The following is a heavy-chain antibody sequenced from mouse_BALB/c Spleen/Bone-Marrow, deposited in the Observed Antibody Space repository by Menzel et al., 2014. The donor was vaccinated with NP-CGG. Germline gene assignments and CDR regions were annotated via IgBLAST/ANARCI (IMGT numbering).Heavy chain of an antibody. CDR2: ISDGGTYT. J-gene: IGHJ3*01. V-gene: IGHV5-4*02. D-gene: IGHD1-1*02. Sequence: EVQGVESGGGLVKPGGSLKLSCAASGFTFSDYYMYWVRQTPEKRLEWVATISDGGTYTYYSDSVKGRFTVSRDNARNNLYLQMSSLKSEDTAMYYCARDKGGCYVGGFAYWGQGTLVTVSA. CDR3: ARDKGGCYVGGFAY. CDR1: GFTFSDYY.